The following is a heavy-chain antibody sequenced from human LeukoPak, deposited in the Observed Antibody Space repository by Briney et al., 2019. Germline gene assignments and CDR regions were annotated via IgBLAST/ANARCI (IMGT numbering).Heavy chain of an antibody. J-gene: IGHJ4*02. D-gene: IGHD1-14*01. V-gene: IGHV4-30-4*08. CDR2: IYLSAST. Sequence: PSQTLSLTCTLSGVSVGSGDYFWSWTRLPPGKGRGLSGYIYLSASTDSNPSLESRVTVSIDQSKNQFSLKLMCVTAADTAVSYCTRNSSPDYWGKGLLVTVS. CDR3: TRNSSPDY. CDR1: GVSVGSGDYF.